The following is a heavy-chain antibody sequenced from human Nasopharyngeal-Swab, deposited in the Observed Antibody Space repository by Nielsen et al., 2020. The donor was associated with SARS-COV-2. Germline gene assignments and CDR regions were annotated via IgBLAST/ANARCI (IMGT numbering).Heavy chain of an antibody. Sequence: LSLTCAASGFTFSSYWMSWVRQAPGKGLEWVANIKQDGSEKYYVDSVKGRFTISRDNAKNSLYLQMNSLRAEDTAVYYCAKDWGYCSGGSCLPVYWGQGTLVTVSS. V-gene: IGHV3-7*01. CDR2: IKQDGSEK. CDR1: GFTFSSYW. J-gene: IGHJ4*02. CDR3: AKDWGYCSGGSCLPVY. D-gene: IGHD2-15*01.